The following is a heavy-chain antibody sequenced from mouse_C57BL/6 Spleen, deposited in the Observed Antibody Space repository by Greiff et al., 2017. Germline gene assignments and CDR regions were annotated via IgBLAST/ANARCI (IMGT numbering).Heavy chain of an antibody. Sequence: QVQLQQPGAELVKPGASVKMSCKASGYTFTSYWITWVKQRPGQGLEWIGDLSPGSGSTNYNEKFKSKATLTVDTSSSTAYMQRSSLTAEDSAVYDCARGYYYGSSYGYFDVWGTGTTVTVSS. CDR2: LSPGSGST. CDR1: GYTFTSYW. V-gene: IGHV1-55*01. D-gene: IGHD1-1*01. J-gene: IGHJ1*03. CDR3: ARGYYYGSSYGYFDV.